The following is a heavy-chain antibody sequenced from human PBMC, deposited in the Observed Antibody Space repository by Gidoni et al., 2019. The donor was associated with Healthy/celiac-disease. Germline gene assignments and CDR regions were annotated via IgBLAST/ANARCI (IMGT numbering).Heavy chain of an antibody. V-gene: IGHV5-51*01. CDR1: GYSFTSYW. D-gene: IGHD6-19*01. CDR2: IYPGDSDT. J-gene: IGHJ4*02. Sequence: VQLVQSGAEVNKPGESLTISCQGSGYSFTSYWIGWVRQMPGKGMEWMGIIYPGDSDTRYSPSFQGQVTISADKAISTAYLQWSSRKASDTAMDDCARQEWVAGTRGQFDYWGQGTLVTVSS. CDR3: ARQEWVAGTRGQFDY.